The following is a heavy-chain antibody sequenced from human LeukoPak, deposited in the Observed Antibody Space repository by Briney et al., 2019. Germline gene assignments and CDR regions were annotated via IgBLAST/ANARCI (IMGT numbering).Heavy chain of an antibody. V-gene: IGHV4-59*01. J-gene: IGHJ4*02. CDR2: IYYTGTT. CDR3: ARAGANGIEAAGSLRY. CDR1: GGSFSTYY. D-gene: IGHD6-13*01. Sequence: PSETLSLTCAVSGGSFSTYYWSWIRQSPEKGLEWIGFIYYTGTTNYNPSLKSRVTISVDTSKNQFSLKLSSVTAADTAVYYCARAGANGIEAAGSLRYWGQGTLVTVSS.